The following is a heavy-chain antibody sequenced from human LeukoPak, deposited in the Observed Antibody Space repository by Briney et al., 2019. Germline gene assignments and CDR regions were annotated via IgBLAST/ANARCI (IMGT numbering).Heavy chain of an antibody. J-gene: IGHJ4*02. CDR3: ARTTYGDYDY. Sequence: ASLNPSCKASGYTFTGYYIHWVRHAPGQGLEWMGWINPNSGGTNYAQKFQGRVTMTRDTSISTAYMELSRLRSDDTAVYYCARTTYGDYDYWGQGTLVTVSS. CDR1: GYTFTGYY. D-gene: IGHD4-17*01. CDR2: INPNSGGT. V-gene: IGHV1-2*02.